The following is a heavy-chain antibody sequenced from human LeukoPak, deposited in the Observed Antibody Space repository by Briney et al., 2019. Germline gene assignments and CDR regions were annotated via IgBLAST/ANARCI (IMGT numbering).Heavy chain of an antibody. Sequence: SETLSLTCTVSGASVSNYYWSWIRQSPGKGLEWIGYFSYSGSTNYNPSLKSRVTISVDTSKNQFSLKLSSVTAADTAVYYCASRDTATGLDWGQGTLVTVSS. CDR1: GASVSNYY. V-gene: IGHV4-59*02. D-gene: IGHD5-18*01. J-gene: IGHJ4*02. CDR3: ASRDTATGLD. CDR2: FSYSGST.